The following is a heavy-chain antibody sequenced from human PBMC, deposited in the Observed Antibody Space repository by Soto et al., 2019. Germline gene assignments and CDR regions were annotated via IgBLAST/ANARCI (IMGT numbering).Heavy chain of an antibody. Sequence: QLQLQESGPGLVKPSEILSLTCTVSGGSIISGRYYWGWIRQPPGERLEWIASAYYTGSTYFNPSLRSRVSMTVDTAKNEFSLRLESVTTADTAVYYCVRSEWVFGLIQHTLNRFDPWGQGTLVTVSS. CDR2: AYYTGST. J-gene: IGHJ5*02. CDR3: VRSEWVFGLIQHTLNRFDP. CDR1: GGSIISGRYY. V-gene: IGHV4-39*01. D-gene: IGHD3-3*01.